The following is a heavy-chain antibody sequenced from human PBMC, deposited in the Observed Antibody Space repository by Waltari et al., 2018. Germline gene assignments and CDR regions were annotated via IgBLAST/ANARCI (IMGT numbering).Heavy chain of an antibody. CDR2: INPNSGGT. D-gene: IGHD3-10*01. J-gene: IGHJ5*02. CDR1: GYTFTGYY. CDR3: ARDPPHVDYYGSGSSQGVDNWFDP. Sequence: QVQLVQSGAEVKKPGASVKVSCKASGYTFTGYYMHWVRQAPGQGLEGMGRINPNSGGTNKAQKFQCRVTMTRDTSISTAYMELSRLRSDDTAVYYCARDPPHVDYYGSGSSQGVDNWFDPWGQGTLVTVSS. V-gene: IGHV1-2*06.